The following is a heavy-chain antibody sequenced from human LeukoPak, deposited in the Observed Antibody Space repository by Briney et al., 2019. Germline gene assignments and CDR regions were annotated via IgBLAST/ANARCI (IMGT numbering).Heavy chain of an antibody. Sequence: PGGSLRLSCAASGFTFSSHWMTWVRQAPGKRLEWVANIKQDGSEKYHVASVKGRFTISRDNAKNSLYLQMNSLRAEDTAVYYCAKDIEQYCSSTSCYPLSYWGQGTLVTVSS. J-gene: IGHJ4*02. CDR2: IKQDGSEK. CDR3: AKDIEQYCSSTSCYPLSY. V-gene: IGHV3-7*01. D-gene: IGHD2-2*01. CDR1: GFTFSSHW.